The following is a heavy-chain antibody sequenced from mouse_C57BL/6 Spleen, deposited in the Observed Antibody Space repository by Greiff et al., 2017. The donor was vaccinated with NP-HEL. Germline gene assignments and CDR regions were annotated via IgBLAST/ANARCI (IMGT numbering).Heavy chain of an antibody. CDR3: ARSPYDGYYVGYFDV. V-gene: IGHV1-39*01. J-gene: IGHJ1*03. CDR2: INPNYGTT. CDR1: GYSFTDYN. D-gene: IGHD2-3*01. Sequence: EVKLMESGPELVKPGASVKISCKASGYSFTDYNMNWVKQSNGKSLEWIGVINPNYGTTSYNQKFKGKATLTVDQSSSTAYMQLNSLTSEDSAVYYGARSPYDGYYVGYFDVWGTGTTVTVSS.